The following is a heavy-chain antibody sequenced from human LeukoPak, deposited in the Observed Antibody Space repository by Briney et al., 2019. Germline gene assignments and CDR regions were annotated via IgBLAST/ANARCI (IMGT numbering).Heavy chain of an antibody. D-gene: IGHD6-19*01. J-gene: IGHJ4*02. CDR3: ARGLEGYSAGWSRFFEY. V-gene: IGHV4-38-2*01. CDR1: GYSISRGYY. CDR2: IYHTGST. Sequence: PSETLSLTCGVSGYSISRGYYWSWIRQPPGNGLEWIGNIYHTGSTYYNPSLRSRVTISVDTSKNQFFLKLTSVTAADTAVYYCARGLEGYSAGWSRFFEYWGQGTLATVSS.